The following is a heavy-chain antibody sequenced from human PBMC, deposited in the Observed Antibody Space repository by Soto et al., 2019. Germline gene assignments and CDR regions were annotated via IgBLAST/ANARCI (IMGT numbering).Heavy chain of an antibody. CDR3: ARARYELWSGQYDATFFYDEMHV. J-gene: IGHJ6*02. V-gene: IGHV1-69*12. CDR1: GDTFSNYA. D-gene: IGHD3-3*01. Sequence: QVQLVQSGAEVKKPGSSVKVSCRAFGDTFSNYAFSWVRQAPGQGLEWMGGIIRIFGTANYAQKFQGRVTITGDESTSSGYMELSSARSEATVVYCCARARYELWSGQYDATFFYDEMHVWGQGTTVTVSS. CDR2: IIRIFGTA.